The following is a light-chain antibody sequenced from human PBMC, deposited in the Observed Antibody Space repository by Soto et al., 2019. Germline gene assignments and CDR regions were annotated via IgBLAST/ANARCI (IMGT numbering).Light chain of an antibody. Sequence: QSVPTQPASVSGSPGQSITISCTGTSSDVGGYTYVSWYQQHPGKAPELMIYEVSNRPSGVSNRFSGSKSGNTASLTISGLQAEDEADYYCSSYTSSSTPYVFGTGTKVTVL. CDR2: EVS. V-gene: IGLV2-14*01. CDR1: SSDVGGYTY. J-gene: IGLJ1*01. CDR3: SSYTSSSTPYV.